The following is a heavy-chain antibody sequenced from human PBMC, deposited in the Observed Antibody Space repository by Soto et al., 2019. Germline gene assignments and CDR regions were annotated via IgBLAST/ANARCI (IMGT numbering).Heavy chain of an antibody. CDR3: ARDRGSYGMDV. CDR2: VSPIGTP. V-gene: IGHV4-31*03. J-gene: IGHJ6*02. Sequence: QVQLQESGPGLVKPSQTLSLTCSVSGDSISGGYYWSWIRQHPGNGLEWIGYVSPIGTPYYSPSLSSRVSISMHTSKNQLSLEVRSVSAADTAVYYCARDRGSYGMDVWGQGTTVTVSS. CDR1: GDSISGGYY.